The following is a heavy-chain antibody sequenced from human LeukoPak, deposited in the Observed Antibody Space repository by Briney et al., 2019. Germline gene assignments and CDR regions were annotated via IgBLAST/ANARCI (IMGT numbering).Heavy chain of an antibody. CDR2: IIPIFGTA. CDR1: GGTFSSYA. V-gene: IGHV1-69*06. Sequence: ASVKASCKASGGTFSSYAISWVRQAPGQGLEWMGGIIPIFGTANYAQKFQGRVTITADKSTSTAYMELSSLRSEDTAVYYCARDPPYYYGSGSYFDYWGQGTLVTVSS. J-gene: IGHJ4*02. D-gene: IGHD3-10*01. CDR3: ARDPPYYYGSGSYFDY.